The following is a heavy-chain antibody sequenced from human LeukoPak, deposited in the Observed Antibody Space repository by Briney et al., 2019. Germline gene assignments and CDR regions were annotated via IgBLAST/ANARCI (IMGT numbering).Heavy chain of an antibody. V-gene: IGHV1-46*01. CDR3: ARDFSASLRSQVGY. CDR1: GYTFSSYY. D-gene: IGHD3-3*01. CDR2: INPSGGTT. J-gene: IGHJ4*02. Sequence: EASVKDSCKASGYTFSSYYIHWVRQAPGQGLEWMGIINPSGGTTNYAQKFQGRVTMTRDMSTSTVYMELSSLRSEDTAVYYCARDFSASLRSQVGYWGQGTLVTVSS.